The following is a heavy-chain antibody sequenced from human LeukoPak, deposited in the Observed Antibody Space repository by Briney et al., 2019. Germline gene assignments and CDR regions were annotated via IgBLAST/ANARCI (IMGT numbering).Heavy chain of an antibody. J-gene: IGHJ3*02. V-gene: IGHV4-34*01. CDR2: INHSGST. D-gene: IGHD3-10*01. Sequence: SETLSLTCAVYGGSFSGYYWSWIRQPPGKGLEWIGEINHSGSTNYNPSLKSRVTISVDTSKNQFSLKLSSVTAADTAVYYCARRRYGSGRAFDIWGQGTMVTVSS. CDR1: GGSFSGYY. CDR3: ARRRYGSGRAFDI.